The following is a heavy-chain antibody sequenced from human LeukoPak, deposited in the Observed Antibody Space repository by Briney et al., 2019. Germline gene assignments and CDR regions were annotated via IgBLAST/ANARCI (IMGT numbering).Heavy chain of an antibody. V-gene: IGHV4-59*01. CDR1: GGSISSYY. CDR2: IYYSGST. J-gene: IGHJ4*02. D-gene: IGHD2-15*01. Sequence: SETLSLTCTVSGGSISSYYWSWIRQPPRKGLEWIGYIYYSGSTNYNPSLKSRVTISVDTSKNQFSLKLSSVTAADTAVYYCARGPYCSGGSCYSRPFDYWGQGTLVTVSS. CDR3: ARGPYCSGGSCYSRPFDY.